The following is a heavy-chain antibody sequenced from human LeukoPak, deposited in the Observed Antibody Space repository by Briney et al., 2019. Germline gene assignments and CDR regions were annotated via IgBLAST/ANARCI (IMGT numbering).Heavy chain of an antibody. CDR3: ARGGYYDFWSGYSIVGVYFDY. V-gene: IGHV4-34*01. D-gene: IGHD3-3*01. J-gene: IGHJ4*02. CDR1: GGSFSGYY. CDR2: INHSGST. Sequence: SETLSLTCAVYGGSFSGYYWSWIRQPPGKGLEWIGEINHSGSTNYNPSLKSRVTISVDTSKNQFSLKLSSVTAADTAVYYCARGGYYDFWSGYSIVGVYFDYWGQGTLVTVSS.